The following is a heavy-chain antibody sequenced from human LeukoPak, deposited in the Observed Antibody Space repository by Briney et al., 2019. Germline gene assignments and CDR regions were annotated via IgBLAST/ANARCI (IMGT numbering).Heavy chain of an antibody. CDR2: INHSGST. V-gene: IGHV4-34*01. Sequence: SETLSLTCAVYGGSFSGYYWSWIRQPPGKGLEWIGEINHSGSTNYNPSLKSRVTISVDTSKNQFSLKLSSVTAADTAVYYCARGIWGGYYRKNYFDYWGQGTLVTVSP. CDR1: GGSFSGYY. J-gene: IGHJ4*02. D-gene: IGHD3-3*01. CDR3: ARGIWGGYYRKNYFDY.